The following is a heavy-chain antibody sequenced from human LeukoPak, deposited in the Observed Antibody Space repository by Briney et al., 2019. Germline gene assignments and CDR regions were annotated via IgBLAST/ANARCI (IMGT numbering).Heavy chain of an antibody. CDR2: NYYTGRT. D-gene: IGHD1-1*01. V-gene: IGHV4-39*01. J-gene: IGHJ5*02. Sequence: SETLSLTCTVSGGSISSSSHSWGWIRQPPGKGLEWTGTNYYTGRTYYNPSLESRLTISVDTSKNQFSLKLTSVTAADTAIYYCAQSLGSGNWIGNWFDPWGQGTLVTVSS. CDR1: GGSISSSSHS. CDR3: AQSLGSGNWIGNWFDP.